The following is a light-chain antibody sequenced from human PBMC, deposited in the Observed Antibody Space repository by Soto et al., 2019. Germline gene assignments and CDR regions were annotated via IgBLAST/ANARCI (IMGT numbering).Light chain of an antibody. CDR2: GAS. CDR3: QQYGGSIT. CDR1: QSVSNTY. Sequence: ELVLTQSPGTLSLSPGDGATLSCSASQSVSNTYLAWYQQKTGQAPRLLIYGASSRPTSIPDRFSGSGSGPEFTLTISMVEAEDFAACYCQQYGGSITFGRGTRLEIE. V-gene: IGKV3-20*01. J-gene: IGKJ5*01.